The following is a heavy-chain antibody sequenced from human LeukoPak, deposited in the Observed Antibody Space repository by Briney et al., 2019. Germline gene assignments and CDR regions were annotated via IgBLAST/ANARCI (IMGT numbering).Heavy chain of an antibody. J-gene: IGHJ2*01. D-gene: IGHD1-1*01. CDR1: GFTFDDYA. V-gene: IGHV3-9*03. CDR2: ISWNSGSI. CDR3: AKDVASRRDGYFDL. Sequence: GRSLRLSCAASGFTFDDYAMHWVRPAPGKGLEWVSGISWNSGSIAYAESVKGRFTISRDNAKNSLYLQMDSLRIEDMALYYCAKDVASRRDGYFDLWGRGTLVIVSS.